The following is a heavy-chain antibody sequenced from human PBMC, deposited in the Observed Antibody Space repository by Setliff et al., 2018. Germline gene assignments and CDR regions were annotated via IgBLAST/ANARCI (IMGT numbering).Heavy chain of an antibody. CDR2: FRPTGRT. D-gene: IGHD4-17*01. V-gene: IGHV4-38-2*02. CDR1: GSAIDSGHY. J-gene: IGHJ3*02. Sequence: SETLSLTCAVSGSAIDSGHYWGWIRQPPGKGLEWIGSFRPTGRTYYNLSLRSRVTISVDTSRKQFSLKLTSMTAADTAVYYCVRDAGDGYGVDAYAGAGFDIWGQGTMVTVSS. CDR3: VRDAGDGYGVDAYAGAGFDI.